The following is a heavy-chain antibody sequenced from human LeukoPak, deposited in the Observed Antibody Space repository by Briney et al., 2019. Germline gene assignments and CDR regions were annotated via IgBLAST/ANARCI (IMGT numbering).Heavy chain of an antibody. J-gene: IGHJ4*02. CDR3: AKDQQLVLDY. CDR1: GFTFSSYA. D-gene: IGHD6-13*01. Sequence: GGSLRLSCAASGFTFSSYAMSWVRQAPGKGLEWVAVISYDGSNKYYADSVKGRFTISRDNSKNTLYLQMNSLRAEDTAVYYCAKDQQLVLDYWGQGTLVTVSS. CDR2: ISYDGSNK. V-gene: IGHV3-30*18.